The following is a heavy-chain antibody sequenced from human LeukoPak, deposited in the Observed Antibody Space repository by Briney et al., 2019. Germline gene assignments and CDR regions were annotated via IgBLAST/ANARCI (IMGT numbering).Heavy chain of an antibody. V-gene: IGHV4-34*01. CDR3: ARDGGYGGNSGPFDY. Sequence: SETLSLTCAVYGGSFSGYYWSWIRQPPGKGLEWIGEINHSGSTNYNPSLKSRVTISVDTSKNQFSLKLSSVTAADTAVYYCARDGGYGGNSGPFDYWGQGTLVTVSS. J-gene: IGHJ4*02. CDR1: GGSFSGYY. CDR2: INHSGST. D-gene: IGHD4-23*01.